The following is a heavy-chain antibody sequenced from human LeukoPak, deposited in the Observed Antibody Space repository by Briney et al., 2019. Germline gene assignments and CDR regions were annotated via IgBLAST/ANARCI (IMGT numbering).Heavy chain of an antibody. V-gene: IGHV1-18*01. D-gene: IGHD2-21*02. Sequence: GASVTVSCKASGYTFTTYDITWVRQAPGQGLEWMGWITTYNGNTNYAQKFQGRVTMTTDTSTSTAYMELRSLRSDDTAVYYCARKNCGGDCFYLDPWGQGTLVTVSS. CDR2: ITTYNGNT. CDR3: ARKNCGGDCFYLDP. J-gene: IGHJ5*02. CDR1: GYTFTTYD.